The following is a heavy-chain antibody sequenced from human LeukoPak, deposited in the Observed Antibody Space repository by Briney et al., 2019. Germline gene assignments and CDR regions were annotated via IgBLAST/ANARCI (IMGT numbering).Heavy chain of an antibody. J-gene: IGHJ5*02. Sequence: ASVKVSCKASGYTFTGYYMHWVRQAPGQGLEWMGWINPNSGGTSYAQKFQGRVTMTRDMSTTTDYMELSSLRSEDTAVYYCARDNSVGDIAWWFDPWGQGTLVTVSS. D-gene: IGHD3-16*02. CDR3: ARDNSVGDIAWWFDP. V-gene: IGHV1-2*02. CDR1: GYTFTGYY. CDR2: INPNSGGT.